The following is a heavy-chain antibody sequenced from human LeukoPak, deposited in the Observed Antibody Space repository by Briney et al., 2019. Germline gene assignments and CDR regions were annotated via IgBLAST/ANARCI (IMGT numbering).Heavy chain of an antibody. CDR3: ARGIYCTNGVCPDDY. D-gene: IGHD2-8*01. V-gene: IGHV4-34*01. Sequence: PSETLSLTCAVYGGSFSGYYWSWIRQPPGKGLEWIGEINHSGSTNYNPSLKSRVTISVDTSKNQFSLKLSSVTAADTAVYYCARGIYCTNGVCPDDYWGQGTLVTVSS. CDR1: GGSFSGYY. J-gene: IGHJ4*02. CDR2: INHSGST.